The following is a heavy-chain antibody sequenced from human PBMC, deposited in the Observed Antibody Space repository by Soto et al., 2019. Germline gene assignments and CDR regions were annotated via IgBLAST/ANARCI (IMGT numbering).Heavy chain of an antibody. D-gene: IGHD3-16*01. V-gene: IGHV4-39*01. CDR3: AGWGAQYDNGHYFYY. Sequence: QLQLQDSGPGLVRPSVTLSLTCTVSGGSIRSSSYSWGWIRQSPGTGLEWVGSMFYSGSTFFRPSLDSRVPITLDRSKSLFSLKLTSVIAEYAAVYFCAGWGAQYDNGHYFYYWGRGTLVPVSS. J-gene: IGHJ4*02. CDR2: MFYSGST. CDR1: GGSIRSSSYS.